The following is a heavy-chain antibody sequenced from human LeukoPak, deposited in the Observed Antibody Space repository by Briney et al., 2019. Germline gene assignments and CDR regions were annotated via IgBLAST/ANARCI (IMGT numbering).Heavy chain of an antibody. CDR2: ISSSSSYI. CDR1: GFTFGAYA. CDR3: ARDPFSGSNFNWFDP. D-gene: IGHD3-10*01. J-gene: IGHJ5*02. V-gene: IGHV3-21*01. Sequence: GGSLRLSCVASGFTFGAYAMHWVRQAPGKGLEWVSSISSSSSYIYYADSVKGRFTISRDNAKNSLYLQMNSLRAEDTAVYYCARDPFSGSNFNWFDPWGQGTLVTVSS.